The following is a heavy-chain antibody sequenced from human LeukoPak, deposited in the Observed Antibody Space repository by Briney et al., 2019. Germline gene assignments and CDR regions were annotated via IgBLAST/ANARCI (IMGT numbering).Heavy chain of an antibody. J-gene: IGHJ3*02. V-gene: IGHV3-23*01. D-gene: IGHD1-14*01. CDR2: ISGTGGSA. CDR1: GFTFKNYA. Sequence: PGGSLRLSCAASGFTFKNYAMNWVRQAPGQRLDWVAGISGTGGSADYADYVKGRFTISRDNSRNTLFLQMFSLRAEDTAVYYCAKLHTAWREPWFEQTDAFDIWGQGTLVTVSS. CDR3: AKLHTAWREPWFEQTDAFDI.